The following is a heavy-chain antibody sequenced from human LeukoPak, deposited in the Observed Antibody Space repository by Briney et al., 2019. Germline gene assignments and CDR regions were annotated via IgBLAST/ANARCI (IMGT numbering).Heavy chain of an antibody. CDR2: INHSGST. Sequence: SETLSLTCAVYGGSFSGYYWSWIRQPPGKGLEWIGEINHSGSTNYNPSLKSRVTISVDTSKNQFSLKLSSVTAADTAVYYCAAGSGSYYIKAFDYWGQGTLVTVSS. J-gene: IGHJ4*02. V-gene: IGHV4-34*01. CDR3: AAGSGSYYIKAFDY. CDR1: GGSFSGYY. D-gene: IGHD3-10*01.